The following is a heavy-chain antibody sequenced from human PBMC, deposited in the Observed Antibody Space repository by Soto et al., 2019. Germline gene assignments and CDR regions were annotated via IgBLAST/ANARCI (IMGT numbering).Heavy chain of an antibody. J-gene: IGHJ4*02. V-gene: IGHV3-21*01. CDR3: ARVPYGGSYWREFDY. CDR1: GFTFSSYS. CDR2: IFISSSYI. D-gene: IGHD1-26*01. Sequence: RRLSCAASGFTFSSYSMNWVRQAPGKGLEWVSSIFISSSYIYYADSVMGRFTISRDDAKNSLYLQMNSLRADDTAVYYCARVPYGGSYWREFDYWGQGTLVTVYS.